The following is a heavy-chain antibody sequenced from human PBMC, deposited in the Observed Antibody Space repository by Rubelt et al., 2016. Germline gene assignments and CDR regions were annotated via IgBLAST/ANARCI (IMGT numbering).Heavy chain of an antibody. CDR3: ARVGLGLYGMDV. V-gene: IGHV3-48*04. CDR1: GFTFSSYS. D-gene: IGHD3-16*01. J-gene: IGHJ6*02. Sequence: QLVESGGGLVQPGGSLRLSCAASGFTFSSYSMNWVRQAPGKGLEWVSYLTSSSSTIFYADSVKGRFTISRDNAKNSLYLQMSSLRAQDTAVYYCARVGLGLYGMDVWGQGTTVTVSS. CDR2: LTSSSSTI.